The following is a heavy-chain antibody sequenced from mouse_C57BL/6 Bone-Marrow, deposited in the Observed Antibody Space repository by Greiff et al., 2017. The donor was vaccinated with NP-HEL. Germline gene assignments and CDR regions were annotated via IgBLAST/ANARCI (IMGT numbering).Heavy chain of an antibody. CDR3: ARWGWFAY. CDR2: LSNLAYSI. Sequence: EVQRVESGGGLVQPGGSLKLSCAASGFTFSDYGMAWVRQAPRKGPEWVAFLSNLAYSIYSADTVTGRFTISRENAKNTLYLEMSSLRSEDTAMYYCARWGWFAYWGQGTLVTVSA. CDR1: GFTFSDYG. J-gene: IGHJ3*01. V-gene: IGHV5-15*01.